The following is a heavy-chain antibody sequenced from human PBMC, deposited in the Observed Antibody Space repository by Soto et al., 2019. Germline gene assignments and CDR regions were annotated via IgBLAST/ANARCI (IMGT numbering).Heavy chain of an antibody. D-gene: IGHD6-6*01. CDR2: INPNSGGT. V-gene: IGHV1-2*02. J-gene: IGHJ4*02. CDR3: ARRLAARPIDY. CDR1: GYTFTGYY. Sequence: PSVKVSCKASGYTFTGYYMHWVRQAPGQGLEWMGWINPNSGGTNYAQKFQGRVTMTRDTSISTAYMELSRLRSDDAAVYYCARRLAARPIDYWGQGTLVTVSS.